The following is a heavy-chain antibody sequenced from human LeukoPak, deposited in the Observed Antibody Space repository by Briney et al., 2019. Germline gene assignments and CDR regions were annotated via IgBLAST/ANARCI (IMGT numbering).Heavy chain of an antibody. Sequence: PGRSLRLSCAAPGFTFSTYAMHWVRQAPGKGLEWVAVISYDGSNKFHADSVKGRFTISRDNSKNILYLQMNSLRAEDTAVYYCARGYILAGYYSPFDYWGQGTLVTVSS. J-gene: IGHJ4*02. V-gene: IGHV3-30*01. CDR1: GFTFSTYA. D-gene: IGHD3-9*01. CDR2: ISYDGSNK. CDR3: ARGYILAGYYSPFDY.